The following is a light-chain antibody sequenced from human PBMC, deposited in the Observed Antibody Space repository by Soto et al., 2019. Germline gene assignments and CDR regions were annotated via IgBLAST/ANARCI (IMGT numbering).Light chain of an antibody. CDR1: SSNIGRNT. CDR3: ASWDDSLNGV. CDR2: DNN. J-gene: IGLJ2*01. V-gene: IGLV1-44*01. Sequence: QSVLTQPPSASGTPGQRVTISCSGSSSNIGRNTVNWYQQLPGAAPKLLIYDNNQWPSGVPDRFSGSKSGTSASLAISGLQSEDEADYYCASWDDSLNGVFGGGTKLTVL.